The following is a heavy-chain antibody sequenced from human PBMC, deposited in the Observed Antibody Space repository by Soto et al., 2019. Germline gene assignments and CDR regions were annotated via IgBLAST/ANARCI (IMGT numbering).Heavy chain of an antibody. J-gene: IGHJ4*02. CDR2: IYYSGST. V-gene: IGHV4-59*01. CDR1: GGCISSYY. CDR3: ARSPLAAAGTFDY. D-gene: IGHD6-13*01. Sequence: SETLSLTCTVSGGCISSYYWSWIRQPPGKGLEWIGYIYYSGSTNYNPSLKSRVTISVDTSKNQFSLKLSSVTAADTAVYYCARSPLAAAGTFDYWGQGTLVP.